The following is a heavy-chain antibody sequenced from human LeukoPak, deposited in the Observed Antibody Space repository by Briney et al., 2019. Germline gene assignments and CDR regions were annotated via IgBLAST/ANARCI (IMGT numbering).Heavy chain of an antibody. CDR2: ISSTGRTI. CDR3: ARDLGY. CDR1: GFTFNTYS. V-gene: IGHV3-48*04. J-gene: IGHJ4*02. Sequence: PGGSLRLSCAASGFTFNTYSMNWVRQAPGKGLEGVSYISSTGRTIYYADSVKGRFTISRDNAKHSLYLQMNSLRAEDTAVYYCARDLGYWGQGTLVTVSS. D-gene: IGHD7-27*01.